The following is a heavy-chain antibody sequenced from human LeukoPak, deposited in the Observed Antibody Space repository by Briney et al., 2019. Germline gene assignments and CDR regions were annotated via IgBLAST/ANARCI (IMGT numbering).Heavy chain of an antibody. CDR1: GFTFSSYA. D-gene: IGHD1-26*01. Sequence: GGSLRLSCAASGFTFSSYAMSWVRQALGKGLEWVSAIRDSGSSTHYADSVKGRFTTSRDNSKNTLFLQMNSLRAEDTAIYYCAKYGPQDSGSSHFDYWGQGALVTVSS. J-gene: IGHJ4*02. V-gene: IGHV3-23*01. CDR2: IRDSGSST. CDR3: AKYGPQDSGSSHFDY.